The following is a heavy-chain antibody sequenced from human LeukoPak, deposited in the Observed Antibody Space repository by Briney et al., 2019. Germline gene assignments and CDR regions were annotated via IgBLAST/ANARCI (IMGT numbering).Heavy chain of an antibody. CDR2: IYDSGST. V-gene: IGHV4-59*08. D-gene: IGHD6-13*01. J-gene: IGHJ5*02. CDR1: GGSTSRYY. CDR3: ARHGSSRSPFYP. Sequence: SETLSLTCTVSGGSTSRYYWSWIRQPPGKGLEWIGYIYDSGSTNFNPSLKSRVTISVDTSKNQFSLKLSSVTAADTAVYYCARHGSSRSPFYPWGQGTLVIVSS.